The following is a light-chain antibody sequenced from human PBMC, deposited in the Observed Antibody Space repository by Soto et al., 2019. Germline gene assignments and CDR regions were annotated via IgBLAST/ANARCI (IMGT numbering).Light chain of an antibody. CDR1: QSISNY. CDR3: QQSYGTPLT. CDR2: AAS. Sequence: DMEMTQSPSSLSASVGDRVTITCRASQSISNYLNWYQHKPGKVPKLLIYAASSLQSGVPTRFSGRGYGTDFTLTINSLQPEDFATYYCQQSYGTPLTFGGGTKIEIK. V-gene: IGKV1-39*01. J-gene: IGKJ4*01.